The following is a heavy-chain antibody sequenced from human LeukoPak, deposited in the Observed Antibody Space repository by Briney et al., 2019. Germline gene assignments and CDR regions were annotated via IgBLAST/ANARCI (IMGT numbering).Heavy chain of an antibody. CDR2: INPSGGST. D-gene: IGHD3-22*01. J-gene: IGHJ3*02. CDR1: GYTFTSYY. CDR3: ARQLITMIVVDAFDI. V-gene: IGHV1-46*01. Sequence: ASVKVSCKASGYTFTSYYMHWVRQAPGQGLEWMGIINPSGGSTSYAQKFQGGVTMTRDTSTSTVYMELSSLRSEDTAVYYCARQLITMIVVDAFDIWGQGTMVTVSS.